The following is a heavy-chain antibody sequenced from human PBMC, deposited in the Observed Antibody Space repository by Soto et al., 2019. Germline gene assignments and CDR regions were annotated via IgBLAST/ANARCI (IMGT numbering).Heavy chain of an antibody. CDR3: AASIFYYGMDV. CDR2: IYPGDSDT. J-gene: IGHJ6*02. CDR1: GYTFTNYR. Sequence: GESLKISCKGSGYTFTNYRNGWVRQMPGKGLEWMGIIYPGDSDTKYNPSFQGQVTISADKSITTTYLQWSSLKASDTAIYYGAASIFYYGMDVWGQGTTVTVSS. V-gene: IGHV5-51*01.